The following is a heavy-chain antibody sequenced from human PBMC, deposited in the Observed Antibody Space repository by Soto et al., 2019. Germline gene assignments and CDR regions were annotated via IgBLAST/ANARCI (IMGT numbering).Heavy chain of an antibody. V-gene: IGHV1-18*04. J-gene: IGHJ4*02. Sequence: ASVKVSCKASGYTFASYGITWVRQAPRQGLEWMGWISAYNSNTNYAQKFQGRVTMTTDTSTSTAYMELRSLRSEDTAVYYCARDTGDGTFDFWGQGTLVTVSS. D-gene: IGHD7-27*01. CDR3: ARDTGDGTFDF. CDR1: GYTFASYG. CDR2: ISAYNSNT.